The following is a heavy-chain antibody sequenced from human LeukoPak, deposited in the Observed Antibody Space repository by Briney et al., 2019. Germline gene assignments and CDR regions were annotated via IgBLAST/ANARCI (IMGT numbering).Heavy chain of an antibody. Sequence: SETLSLTCTVSGGSISSYYWSWIRQPPGKGLEWIGYIYYSGSTNYNPSLKSRVTISVDTSKNQFSLKLSSVTAADTAVYYCARGLKRGSSWYEDYWGQGTLVTVSS. V-gene: IGHV4-59*01. CDR2: IYYSGST. J-gene: IGHJ4*02. D-gene: IGHD6-13*01. CDR3: ARGLKRGSSWYEDY. CDR1: GGSISSYY.